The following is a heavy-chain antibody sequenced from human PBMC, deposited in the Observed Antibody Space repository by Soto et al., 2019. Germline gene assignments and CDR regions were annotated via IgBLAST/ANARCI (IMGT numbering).Heavy chain of an antibody. CDR1: GFTFSSYG. J-gene: IGHJ4*02. D-gene: IGHD6-6*01. Sequence: HPGGSLRLSCAASGFTFSSYGMHWVRQAPGKGLEWVAVLSYDGSNKYYADSVKGRFTVSRDNSKNTLYLQMNSLRAEDTAVYYCGKDPPEKYRRSAGEYWGQGNLVTVSS. CDR2: LSYDGSNK. CDR3: GKDPPEKYRRSAGEY. V-gene: IGHV3-30*18.